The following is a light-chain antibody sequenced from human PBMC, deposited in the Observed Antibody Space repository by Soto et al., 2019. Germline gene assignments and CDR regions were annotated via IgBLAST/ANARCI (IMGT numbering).Light chain of an antibody. CDR3: AAWDDSLNGLYV. CDR2: SNN. J-gene: IGLJ1*01. Sequence: QSVLTQPPSASGTPGQRVTISCSGGSSNIGSNAVTWYRQLPGTAPKLLIYSNNQRPSGVPDRFSGSKSGTSASLAISGLQSDDEADYYCAAWDDSLNGLYVVGSGTKVTVL. V-gene: IGLV1-44*01. CDR1: SSNIGSNA.